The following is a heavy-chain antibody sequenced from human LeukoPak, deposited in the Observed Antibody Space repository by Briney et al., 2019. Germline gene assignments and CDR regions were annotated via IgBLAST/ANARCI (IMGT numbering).Heavy chain of an antibody. D-gene: IGHD6-13*01. CDR1: GFTFSSYG. CDR2: IWYDGSNK. V-gene: IGHV3-33*06. J-gene: IGHJ6*03. CDR3: AKDGPAAAGSTWNYYYYYYMDV. Sequence: PGRSLRLSCAASGFTFSSYGMHRVRQAPGKGLEWVAVIWYDGSNKYYADSVKGRFTISRDNSKNTLYLQMNSLRAEDTAVYYCAKDGPAAAGSTWNYYYYYYMDVWGKGTTVTVSS.